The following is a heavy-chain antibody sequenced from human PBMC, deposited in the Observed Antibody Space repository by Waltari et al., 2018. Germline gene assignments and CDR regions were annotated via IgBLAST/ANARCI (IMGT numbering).Heavy chain of an antibody. CDR3: ARGVASMIRGVVDWFDP. Sequence: EVQLVESGGGLVQPGGSLRLSCAASGFSCSRYWMSWVRQAPGKGLEWVANINQDGSEKHYVDSVKCRFTVSRDNAKSSLYLQMNSLRADDTAVYYCARGVASMIRGVVDWFDPWGQGTLVTVSS. D-gene: IGHD3-10*01. V-gene: IGHV3-7*01. CDR1: GFSCSRYW. J-gene: IGHJ5*02. CDR2: INQDGSEK.